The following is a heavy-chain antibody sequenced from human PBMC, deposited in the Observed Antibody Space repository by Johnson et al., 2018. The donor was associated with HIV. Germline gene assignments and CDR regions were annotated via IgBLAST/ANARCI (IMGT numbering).Heavy chain of an antibody. Sequence: VHLVESGGGVVRPGGSLRLSCAASGFTFDDYGMSWVRQAPGKGLEWVSAIYSGGSTYYADSVKGRFTISRDNSKNTLDLQMNSLRAEDTALYYCARAPGGSPRAAFDIWGQGTMVTVSS. V-gene: IGHV3-20*04. CDR3: ARAPGGSPRAAFDI. CDR2: IYSGGST. D-gene: IGHD2-15*01. CDR1: GFTFDDYG. J-gene: IGHJ3*02.